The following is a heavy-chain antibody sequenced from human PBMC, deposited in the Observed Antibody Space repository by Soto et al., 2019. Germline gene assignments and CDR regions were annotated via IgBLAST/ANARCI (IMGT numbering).Heavy chain of an antibody. CDR2: IIPIFGTA. J-gene: IGHJ6*02. Sequence: SSVKVSCKASGGTFSSYAISWVRQAPGQGLEWMGGIIPIFGTANYAQKFQGRVTITADKSTSTAYMELSSLRSEDTAVYYCARDGDTAMVTLLMDVWGQGTTVTVSS. V-gene: IGHV1-69*06. CDR3: ARDGDTAMVTLLMDV. CDR1: GGTFSSYA. D-gene: IGHD5-18*01.